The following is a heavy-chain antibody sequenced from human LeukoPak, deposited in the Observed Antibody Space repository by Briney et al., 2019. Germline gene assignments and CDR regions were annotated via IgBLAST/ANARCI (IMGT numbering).Heavy chain of an antibody. J-gene: IGHJ4*02. CDR3: AKGGDLVGATAPFDY. Sequence: GGSLRLSCAAFGFTFSSYGMHWVRQAPGKGLEWVAFIRYDGSDKYYADSVQGRFTISRDNSKNTLFLQMNSLRAEDTAVYYCAKGGDLVGATAPFDYWGQGTLVTVSS. CDR1: GFTFSSYG. D-gene: IGHD1-26*01. V-gene: IGHV3-30*02. CDR2: IRYDGSDK.